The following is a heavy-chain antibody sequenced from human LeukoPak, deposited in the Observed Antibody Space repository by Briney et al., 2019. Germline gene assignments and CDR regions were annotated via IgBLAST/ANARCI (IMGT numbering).Heavy chain of an antibody. J-gene: IGHJ6*02. D-gene: IGHD3-10*01. Sequence: GGSLRLSCAASGFTFSSYWMNWVRQAPVKGLEWVSSVSSSSSYIYYADSVKGRFTISRDNAKNSLYLQMNSLRAEDTAVYYSARALYYYGSGSLYGMDVWGQGTTVTVSS. CDR2: VSSSSSYI. V-gene: IGHV3-21*01. CDR1: GFTFSSYW. CDR3: ARALYYYGSGSLYGMDV.